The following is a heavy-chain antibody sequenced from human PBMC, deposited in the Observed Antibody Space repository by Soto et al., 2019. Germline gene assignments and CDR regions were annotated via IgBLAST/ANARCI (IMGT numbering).Heavy chain of an antibody. CDR3: AKDKRGSSSWLPDY. V-gene: IGHV3-23*01. J-gene: IGHJ4*02. Sequence: PGGSLRLSCAASGFTFSSYAMSWVRQAPGKGLEWVSAISGSGGSTYYADSVKGRFTISRDNSKNTLYLQMNSLRAEDTAVYYCAKDKRGSSSWLPDYWGQGTMVTVYS. D-gene: IGHD6-13*01. CDR2: ISGSGGST. CDR1: GFTFSSYA.